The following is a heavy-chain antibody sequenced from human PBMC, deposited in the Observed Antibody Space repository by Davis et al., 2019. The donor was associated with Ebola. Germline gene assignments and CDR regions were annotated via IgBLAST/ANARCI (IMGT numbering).Heavy chain of an antibody. CDR1: GFTFSSYW. V-gene: IGHV3-7*01. Sequence: GESLKISCAASGFTFSSYWMSWVRQAPGKGLEWVANIKQDGSEKYYVDSVKGRFTISRDNAKNSLYLQMNSLRAEDTAVYYCARVGTPAAGIGALGYWGQGTLVTVSS. D-gene: IGHD6-13*01. CDR3: ARVGTPAAGIGALGY. CDR2: IKQDGSEK. J-gene: IGHJ4*02.